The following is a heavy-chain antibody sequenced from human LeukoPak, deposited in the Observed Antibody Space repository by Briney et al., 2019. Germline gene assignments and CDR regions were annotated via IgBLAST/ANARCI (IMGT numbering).Heavy chain of an antibody. V-gene: IGHV3-30*18. CDR3: AKSWPYSSGWGGFDP. D-gene: IGHD6-19*01. Sequence: GRSLRLSCAASGFTFSSYGMHWVRQAPGKGLEWVAVISYDGSNKYYADSVKGRFTISRDNSKNTLYLQMNSLRAEDTDVYYCAKSWPYSSGWGGFDPWGQGTLVTVSS. J-gene: IGHJ5*02. CDR2: ISYDGSNK. CDR1: GFTFSSYG.